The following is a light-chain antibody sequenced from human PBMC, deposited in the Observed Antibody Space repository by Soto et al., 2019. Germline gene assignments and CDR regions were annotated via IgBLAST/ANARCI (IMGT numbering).Light chain of an antibody. Sequence: EIVMTQSPATLSVSPGERATLSCRASQSVSSNLAWYQQKTGQAPRLLIYGASTRATGIPARFSGSGSGTDFTLTVSSLQSEDFAVYYCHQYNNWPRTFGQGTKVEIK. CDR3: HQYNNWPRT. CDR2: GAS. V-gene: IGKV3-15*01. J-gene: IGKJ1*01. CDR1: QSVSSN.